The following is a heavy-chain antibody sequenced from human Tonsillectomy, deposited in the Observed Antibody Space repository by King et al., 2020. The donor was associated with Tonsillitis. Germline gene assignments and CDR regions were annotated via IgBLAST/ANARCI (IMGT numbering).Heavy chain of an antibody. V-gene: IGHV3-49*04. Sequence: DVQLVESGGGLVQPGRSLRLSCTASGFTFGDYAMSWVRQAPGKGLEWVGFIRSKAYGGTIEYAASVKGRFTISRDDSKSIAYLQMNSLKTEDTAVYYCTRALDDCSSTSCYSYYYYGMDVWGQGTTVTVSS. CDR1: GFTFGDYA. J-gene: IGHJ6*02. D-gene: IGHD2-2*02. CDR2: IRSKAYGGTI. CDR3: TRALDDCSSTSCYSYYYYGMDV.